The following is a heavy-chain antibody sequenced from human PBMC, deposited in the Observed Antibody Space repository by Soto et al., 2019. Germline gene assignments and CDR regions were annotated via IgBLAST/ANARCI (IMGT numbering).Heavy chain of an antibody. V-gene: IGHV1-18*01. CDR1: GYSFTSDG. J-gene: IGHJ4*02. D-gene: IGHD4-17*01. Sequence: ASVKVSCKASGYSFTSDGISWVRQAPGQGLEWMGWISAYNANTKYAQNLQGRVTMTTDTSTSTAYMELRSLRSDDTAVYYCAREPLAIYGDLKNDYWGQGTLVTVSS. CDR2: ISAYNANT. CDR3: AREPLAIYGDLKNDY.